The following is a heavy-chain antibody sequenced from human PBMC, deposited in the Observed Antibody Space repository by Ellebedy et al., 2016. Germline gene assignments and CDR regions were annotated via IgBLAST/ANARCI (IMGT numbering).Heavy chain of an antibody. D-gene: IGHD3-22*01. CDR2: IYDSGST. J-gene: IGHJ4*02. V-gene: IGHV4-59*01. Sequence: SETLSLTXTVSGGSISGFYWSWIRQPPGKGLEWIGYIYDSGSTNYNPSLQSRVTISVDTSKKQFSLRLSSVTAADTAVYYCASSSGYYWALDYWGQGNLVTVSS. CDR3: ASSSGYYWALDY. CDR1: GGSISGFY.